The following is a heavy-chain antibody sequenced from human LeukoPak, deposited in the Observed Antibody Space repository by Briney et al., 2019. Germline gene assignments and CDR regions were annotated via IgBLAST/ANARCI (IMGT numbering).Heavy chain of an antibody. V-gene: IGHV4-30-4*01. D-gene: IGHD2-21*01. J-gene: IGHJ4*02. Sequence: SETLSLTCAVSGGSISSGDYYWSWIRQAPGKGLEWIGYIYYSGSTYYNPSLKSRVTISVDTSKNQFALKLSSVTGGDTAVYYCASFYQAYYFDYWGQGTLVTVSS. CDR2: IYYSGST. CDR3: ASFYQAYYFDY. CDR1: GGSISSGDYY.